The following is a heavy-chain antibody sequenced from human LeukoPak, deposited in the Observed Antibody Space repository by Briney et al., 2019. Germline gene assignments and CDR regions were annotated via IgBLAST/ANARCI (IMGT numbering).Heavy chain of an antibody. CDR1: GFTFSSYA. J-gene: IGHJ4*02. CDR2: ISGSGSTI. V-gene: IGHV3-48*04. Sequence: GGSLRLSCAASGFTFSSYAMSWVRQAPGKGLEWVSYISGSGSTIYYADSVKGRFTISRDNAKNSLYLQMNSLRAEDTAVYYCASLPDYYDSSGPFDYWGQGTLVTVSS. D-gene: IGHD3-22*01. CDR3: ASLPDYYDSSGPFDY.